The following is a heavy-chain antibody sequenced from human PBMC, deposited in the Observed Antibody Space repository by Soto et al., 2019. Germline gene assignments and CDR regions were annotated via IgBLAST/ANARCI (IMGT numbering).Heavy chain of an antibody. CDR2: INPSGTNT. Sequence: QAQLVESGGGLAKPGGSLRLSCAASGFTFSDHYMSWIRQAPGKGLEWISYINPSGTNTDYAESVKGRSTISRDNAENSLYLQMNSLRAGDTALYYCARGHHSLDVWGQGATVTVS. D-gene: IGHD4-4*01. J-gene: IGHJ6*02. V-gene: IGHV3-11*06. CDR3: ARGHHSLDV. CDR1: GFTFSDHY.